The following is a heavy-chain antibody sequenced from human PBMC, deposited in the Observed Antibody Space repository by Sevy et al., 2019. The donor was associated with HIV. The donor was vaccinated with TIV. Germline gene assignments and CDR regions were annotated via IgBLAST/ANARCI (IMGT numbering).Heavy chain of an antibody. CDR2: IRSQSYGGTT. V-gene: IGHV3-49*03. CDR3: TRVLGTISPHYYYGLDV. D-gene: IGHD3-3*01. Sequence: GGSLRLSCTGSGFTFGDYTMSWIRQAPGKGLEWVGFIRSQSYGGTTEYAASVKGRFTNSRENSKSIAYLQMNSLKTEDTAVYYCTRVLGTISPHYYYGLDVWGQGTTVTVSS. CDR1: GFTFGDYT. J-gene: IGHJ6*02.